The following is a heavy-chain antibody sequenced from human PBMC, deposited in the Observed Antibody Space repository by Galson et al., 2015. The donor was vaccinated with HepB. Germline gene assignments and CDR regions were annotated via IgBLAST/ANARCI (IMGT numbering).Heavy chain of an antibody. J-gene: IGHJ4*02. CDR1: GFTFSSYA. D-gene: IGHD2-2*01. Sequence: SLRLSCAASGFTFSSYAMSWVRQAPGKGLEWVSAISGSGGSTYYADSVKGRFTISRDNSKNTLYLQMNSLRAEDTAVYYCAKDRWEYQLLWYFDYWGQGTLVTVSS. V-gene: IGHV3-23*01. CDR2: ISGSGGST. CDR3: AKDRWEYQLLWYFDY.